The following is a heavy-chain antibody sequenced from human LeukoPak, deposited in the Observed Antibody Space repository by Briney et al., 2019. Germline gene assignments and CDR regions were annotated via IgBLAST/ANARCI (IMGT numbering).Heavy chain of an antibody. CDR2: INPNSGGT. Sequence: GASAKVSCKASGYTFTGYYMHWVRQAPGQGLEWMGWINPNSGGTNYAQKFQGRVTMTRDTSISTAYMELSRLRSDDTAVYYCARQNPIVGRGVGDYWGQGTLVTVSS. CDR1: GYTFTGYY. D-gene: IGHD3-22*01. J-gene: IGHJ4*02. V-gene: IGHV1-2*02. CDR3: ARQNPIVGRGVGDY.